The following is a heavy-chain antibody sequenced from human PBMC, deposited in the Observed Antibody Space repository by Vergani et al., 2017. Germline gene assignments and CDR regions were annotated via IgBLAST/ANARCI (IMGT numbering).Heavy chain of an antibody. CDR1: GFTFSSYW. Sequence: EVQLVESGGGLVQPGGSLRLSCAASGFTFSSYWMSWVRQAPGKGLEWVANIKKDGSEKYYVDSVKGRFTISRDNAKNSLYLQMNSLRAEDTAVYYCARELYGIPNYYYYGMDVWGQGTTVTVSS. D-gene: IGHD3-3*01. CDR3: ARELYGIPNYYYYGMDV. V-gene: IGHV3-7*01. CDR2: IKKDGSEK. J-gene: IGHJ6*02.